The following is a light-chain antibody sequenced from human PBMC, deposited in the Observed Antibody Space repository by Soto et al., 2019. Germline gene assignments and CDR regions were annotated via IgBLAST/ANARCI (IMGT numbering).Light chain of an antibody. CDR1: SSNIGSNT. CDR2: SIN. V-gene: IGLV1-44*01. Sequence: QSVLTQPPSASGTPGQRVTISCSGSSSNIGSNTVNWYQQLPGTAPKLLIYSINQRPSGVPDRFSGSKSRTSASLAISGLQSEYEADYYCAAWAYSLNAVVFVGRTKLTV. J-gene: IGLJ2*01. CDR3: AAWAYSLNAVV.